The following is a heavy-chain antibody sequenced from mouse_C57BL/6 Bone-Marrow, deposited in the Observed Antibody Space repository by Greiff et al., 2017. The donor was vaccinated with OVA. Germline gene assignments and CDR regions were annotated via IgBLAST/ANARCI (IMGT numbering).Heavy chain of an antibody. J-gene: IGHJ2*01. V-gene: IGHV14-1*01. Sequence: VHVKQSGAELVRPGASVKLSCTASGFNIKDYYMHWVKQRPEQGLEWIGRIDPEDGDTEYAPKFQGKATMTADTSSNTAYLQLSSLTSEDTAVYYCTTRHSNPYFDYWGQGTTLTVSS. CDR2: IDPEDGDT. CDR1: GFNIKDYY. CDR3: TTRHSNPYFDY. D-gene: IGHD2-5*01.